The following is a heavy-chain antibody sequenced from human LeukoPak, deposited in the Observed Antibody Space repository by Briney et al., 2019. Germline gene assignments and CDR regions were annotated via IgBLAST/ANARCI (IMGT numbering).Heavy chain of an antibody. J-gene: IGHJ4*02. CDR1: GFSISSYC. Sequence: RSSETLSLTCTGSGFSISSYCRSWIRQPPGKGLDWIGYISYSGSPNYHPSLKSRVTMSVDTSKNQFSLKLTSVTAADTAVYYCARGPPLPDYYGSGSFDYWGRGTLVTVSS. CDR2: ISYSGSP. D-gene: IGHD3-10*01. CDR3: ARGPPLPDYYGSGSFDY. V-gene: IGHV4-59*01.